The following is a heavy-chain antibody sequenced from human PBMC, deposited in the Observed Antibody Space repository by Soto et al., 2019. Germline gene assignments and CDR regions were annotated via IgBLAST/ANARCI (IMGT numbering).Heavy chain of an antibody. CDR2: IDWDDEK. D-gene: IGHD3-10*01. V-gene: IGHV2-70*17. Sequence: SGPTLVNPTQTLTLTRTFSGFSLSTSGMCVSWIRQPPGKALEWLARIDWDDEKFYSTSLKTRLTISKGTSKNQVVLTMTNMDPVDTATYYCARIHLRHDYFYGMDVWGQGTTVTVSS. CDR1: GFSLSTSGMC. J-gene: IGHJ6*02. CDR3: ARIHLRHDYFYGMDV.